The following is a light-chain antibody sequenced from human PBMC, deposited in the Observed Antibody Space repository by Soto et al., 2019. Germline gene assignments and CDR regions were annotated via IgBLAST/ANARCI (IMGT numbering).Light chain of an antibody. CDR3: QQRSQWPPMT. V-gene: IGKV3-15*01. Sequence: EIVMTQSPATVSVSPGDRVTLSCRASRTVHSNVAWYQHKPGQAPRLLIYGASFRATGMPARFSGSGSGTDFSLTISSLEPEDVAVYYCQQRSQWPPMTFGQGTRLEIK. CDR2: GAS. CDR1: RTVHSN. J-gene: IGKJ5*01.